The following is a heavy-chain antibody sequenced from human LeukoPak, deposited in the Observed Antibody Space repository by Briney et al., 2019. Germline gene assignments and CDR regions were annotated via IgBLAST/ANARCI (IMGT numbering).Heavy chain of an antibody. CDR3: VRKTVGAKNWFGP. J-gene: IGHJ5*02. CDR2: ISSSATTI. CDR1: GFTFSSYE. V-gene: IGHV3-48*03. D-gene: IGHD1-26*01. Sequence: GGSLRLSCAASGFTFSSYEMNWFRQAPGKGLEWVSYISSSATTIYYADSVKGRFTISRDNAKNSLYLQMNSLRAEDSAVYYCVRKTVGAKNWFGPRGQGTLVTVSS.